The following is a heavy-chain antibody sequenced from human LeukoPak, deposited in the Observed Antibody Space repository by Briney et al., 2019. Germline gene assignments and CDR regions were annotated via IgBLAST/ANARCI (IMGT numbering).Heavy chain of an antibody. CDR2: IYTSGST. J-gene: IGHJ6*02. D-gene: IGHD6-19*01. CDR1: GGSISSYY. Sequence: SETLSLTCTVSGGSISSYYWSWIRQPPGKGLEWIGYIYTSGSTHYNPSLKSRVTISVDTSKNQFSLKLSSVTAADTAVYYCARDAGWTPSYYYYGMDVWGQGTTVTVSS. CDR3: ARDAGWTPSYYYYGMDV. V-gene: IGHV4-4*09.